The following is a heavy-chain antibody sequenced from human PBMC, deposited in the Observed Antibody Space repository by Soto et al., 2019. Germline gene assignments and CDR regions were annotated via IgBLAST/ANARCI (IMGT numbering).Heavy chain of an antibody. Sequence: SETLSLTCTVSGGSINTFYWSWVRQPDGKGLEWIGRIFSSGSTSFNPSLESRVAMSVDTSKNHFSLNLSSVTAADMAVYYGAREGSYSAYNFAHGIQLWSFDFWGQGALVTVSS. D-gene: IGHD5-12*01. V-gene: IGHV4-4*07. CDR3: AREGSYSAYNFAHGIQLWSFDF. CDR2: IFSSGST. CDR1: GGSINTFY. J-gene: IGHJ4*02.